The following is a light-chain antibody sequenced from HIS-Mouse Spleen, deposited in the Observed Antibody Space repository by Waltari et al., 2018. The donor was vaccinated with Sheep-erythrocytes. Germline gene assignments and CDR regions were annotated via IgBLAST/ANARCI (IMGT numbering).Light chain of an antibody. J-gene: IGLJ3*02. CDR3: CSYAGSWV. CDR2: EGS. V-gene: IGLV2-23*01. CDR1: SSDVGSYNL. Sequence: QSALTQPASVSGSPGQSITISCTGTSSDVGSYNLVSWYQQPPGKAPKLMIYEGSKRPSGVSNRFSGSKSGNTASLTSSGLQAEDEADYYCCSYAGSWVFGGGTKLTVL.